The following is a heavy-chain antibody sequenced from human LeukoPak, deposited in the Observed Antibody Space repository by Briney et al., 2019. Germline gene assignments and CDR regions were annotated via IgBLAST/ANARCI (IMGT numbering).Heavy chain of an antibody. V-gene: IGHV3-43D*04. Sequence: GGSLRLSCAASGFTFDDYAMHWVRQAPGKGLEWVSLISWDGGSTYYADSVKGRFTISRDNSKNSLYLQMNSLRAEDTALYYCAKGSGGIDYYYYGMDVWGKGTTVTVSS. CDR2: ISWDGGST. J-gene: IGHJ6*04. D-gene: IGHD3-10*01. CDR3: AKGSGGIDYYYYGMDV. CDR1: GFTFDDYA.